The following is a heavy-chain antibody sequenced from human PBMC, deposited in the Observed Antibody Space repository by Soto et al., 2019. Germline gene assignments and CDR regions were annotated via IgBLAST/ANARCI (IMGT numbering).Heavy chain of an antibody. CDR3: ARERITMVRGGTEFDY. D-gene: IGHD3-10*01. Sequence: SETLSLTCTVSGGSISSYYWSWIRQPPGKGLEWIGYIYYSGSTNYNPSLKSRVTISVDTSKNQFSLKLSSVTAADTAVYYCARERITMVRGGTEFDYWGQGTLVTVSS. J-gene: IGHJ4*02. CDR2: IYYSGST. CDR1: GGSISSYY. V-gene: IGHV4-59*01.